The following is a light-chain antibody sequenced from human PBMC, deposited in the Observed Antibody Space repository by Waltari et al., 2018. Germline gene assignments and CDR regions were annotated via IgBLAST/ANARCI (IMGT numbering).Light chain of an antibody. V-gene: IGKV3-20*01. CDR1: QSVSRS. Sequence: EIVLAQSPGTLSLSPGERATLSCRASQSVSRSLAWYQQKPVQAPRLLIYGTSIRATGIPDRFSGSGSGTDFSLTISRLESEDFAVYYCQHYVRLPATFGQGTKVEIK. CDR2: GTS. J-gene: IGKJ1*01. CDR3: QHYVRLPAT.